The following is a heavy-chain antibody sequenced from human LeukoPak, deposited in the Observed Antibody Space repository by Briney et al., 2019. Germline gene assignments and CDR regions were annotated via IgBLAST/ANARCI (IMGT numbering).Heavy chain of an antibody. D-gene: IGHD6-19*01. CDR3: ARDEPLQWLAPFDY. V-gene: IGHV3-7*01. CDR2: IKQDGSEK. J-gene: IGHJ4*02. CDR1: GFTFSSYW. Sequence: GGSLRLSCAASGFTFSSYWMSWVRQASGKGLEWVANIKQDGSEKYYVDSVKGRFTISRDNAKNSLYLQMNSLRAEDTAVYYCARDEPLQWLAPFDYWGQGTLVTVSS.